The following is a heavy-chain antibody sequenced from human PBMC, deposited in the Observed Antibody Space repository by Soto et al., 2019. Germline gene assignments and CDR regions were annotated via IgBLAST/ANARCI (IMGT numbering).Heavy chain of an antibody. CDR3: ARGMQGSRYFDL. V-gene: IGHV3-74*01. J-gene: IGHJ2*01. CDR2: ITNDGSST. CDR1: GFVFSSYW. Sequence: EVQLVESGGGLVQPGGSLRLSCAGSGFVFSSYWMHWVRQVPGKGLVWVSRITNDGSSTTYADSVNGRFTISRDNAKNTLYLQMNSLGAEDTAVYYCARGMQGSRYFDLWGRGTLATVSS.